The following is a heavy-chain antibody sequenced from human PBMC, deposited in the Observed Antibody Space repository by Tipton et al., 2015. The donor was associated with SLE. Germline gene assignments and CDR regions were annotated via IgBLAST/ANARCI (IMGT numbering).Heavy chain of an antibody. CDR1: GFTFSGYY. J-gene: IGHJ6*03. V-gene: IGHV3-11*06. CDR3: ARVGDYYFDMDV. CDR2: ITSRSSYI. Sequence: GSLRLSCTASGFTFSGYYMTWIRQAPGKGQEWVSFITSRSSYIYYADSVKGRFTVSRDNAENSLYLQMNSLRVEDTAVYFCARVGDYYFDMDVWGKGTTVTVSS.